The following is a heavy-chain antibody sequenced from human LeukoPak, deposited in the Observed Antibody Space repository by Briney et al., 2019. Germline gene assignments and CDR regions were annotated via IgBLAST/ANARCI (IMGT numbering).Heavy chain of an antibody. J-gene: IGHJ4*02. CDR2: INHSGST. D-gene: IGHD6-6*01. CDR1: GGSFSGYY. V-gene: IGHV4-34*01. Sequence: PSETLSLTCAVYGGSFSGYYWSWIRQPPGKGPEWIGEINHSGSTNYNPSLKSRVTISVDTSKNQFSLKLSSVTAADTAVYYCARARRSSIAGRPRDFDYWGQGTLVTVSS. CDR3: ARARRSSIAGRPRDFDY.